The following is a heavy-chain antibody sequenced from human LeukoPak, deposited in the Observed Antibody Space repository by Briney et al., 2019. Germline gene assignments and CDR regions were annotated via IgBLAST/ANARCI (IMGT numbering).Heavy chain of an antibody. CDR2: ISAYNGYT. CDR1: GYTFTSYG. D-gene: IGHD3-22*01. V-gene: IGHV1-18*01. J-gene: IGHJ4*02. CDR3: ARGSPPRVYYDRSGYYSYYFDY. Sequence: ASVKVSCKASGYTFTSYGINWVRQAPGQGLEWMGWISAYNGYTNYTQSLQGRVTMTTDTSTSTAYMELRSLRSDDTAVYYCARGSPPRVYYDRSGYYSYYFDYWGQGTLVTVSS.